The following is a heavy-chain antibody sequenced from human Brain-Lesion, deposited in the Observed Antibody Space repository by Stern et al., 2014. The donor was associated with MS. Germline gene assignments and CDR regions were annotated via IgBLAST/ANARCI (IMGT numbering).Heavy chain of an antibody. CDR1: GYRFTSNW. Sequence: EVQLLESGAEVKKPGESLKISCKGSGYRFTSNWIGWERQMPGKGLEGMGIIWPGDSDTRYSPSFQGQVTISADKSISTAYLQWSSLQASDTAMYYCARRGDSSSSGFDYWGQGTLVIVSS. CDR2: IWPGDSDT. V-gene: IGHV5-51*01. J-gene: IGHJ4*02. CDR3: ARRGDSSSSGFDY. D-gene: IGHD6-6*01.